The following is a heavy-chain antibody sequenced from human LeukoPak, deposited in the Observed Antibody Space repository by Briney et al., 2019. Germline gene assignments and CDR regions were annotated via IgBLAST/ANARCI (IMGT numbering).Heavy chain of an antibody. D-gene: IGHD2-2*01. J-gene: IGHJ6*02. CDR1: GYTFTSYD. V-gene: IGHV1-69*04. Sequence: ASVKVSCKASGYTFTSYDINWVRQAPGQGLEWMGRIIPILGIANYAQKFQGRVTITADKSTSTAYMELSSLRSEDTAVYYCARSQGPYCSSTSCYYYYGMDVWGQGTTVTVSS. CDR3: ARSQGPYCSSTSCYYYYGMDV. CDR2: IIPILGIA.